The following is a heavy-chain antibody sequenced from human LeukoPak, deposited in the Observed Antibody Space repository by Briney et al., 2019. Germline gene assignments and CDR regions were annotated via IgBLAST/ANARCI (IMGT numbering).Heavy chain of an antibody. D-gene: IGHD6-13*01. Sequence: SETLSLTYAVYGGSFSGYYWSWIRQPPGKGLEWIGEINHSGSTNYNPSLKSRVTISVDTSKNQFSLKLSSVTAADTAVYYCASLGRSSSSWYYFDYWGQGTLVTVSS. V-gene: IGHV4-34*01. CDR3: ASLGRSSSSWYYFDY. CDR1: GGSFSGYY. CDR2: INHSGST. J-gene: IGHJ4*02.